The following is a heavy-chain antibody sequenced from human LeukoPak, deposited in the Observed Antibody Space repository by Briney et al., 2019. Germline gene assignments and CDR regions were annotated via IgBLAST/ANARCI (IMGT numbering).Heavy chain of an antibody. J-gene: IGHJ4*02. V-gene: IGHV3-30*18. D-gene: IGHD6-19*01. CDR1: GFTFSSYG. Sequence: GGSLGLSCAASGFTFSSYGMHWVRQAPGKGLEWVAVISHDGSNKYYADSVKGRFTISRDNSKNTLYLQMNSLRAEDTAVYYCAKSVGIAVAGNPFDYWGQGTLVTVSS. CDR3: AKSVGIAVAGNPFDY. CDR2: ISHDGSNK.